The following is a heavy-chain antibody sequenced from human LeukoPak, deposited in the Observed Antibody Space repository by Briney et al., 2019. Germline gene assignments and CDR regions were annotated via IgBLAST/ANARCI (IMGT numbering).Heavy chain of an antibody. Sequence: ASVKVSCKASGYTFTGYYMHWVRQAPGQGLEWMGWINPNSGGTNYAQKFQGRVTMTRDTSISTAYMELSRLRSDDTAVYYRARDGESGSYGDYWGQGTLVTVSS. V-gene: IGHV1-2*02. CDR1: GYTFTGYY. CDR2: INPNSGGT. CDR3: ARDGESGSYGDY. J-gene: IGHJ4*02. D-gene: IGHD1-26*01.